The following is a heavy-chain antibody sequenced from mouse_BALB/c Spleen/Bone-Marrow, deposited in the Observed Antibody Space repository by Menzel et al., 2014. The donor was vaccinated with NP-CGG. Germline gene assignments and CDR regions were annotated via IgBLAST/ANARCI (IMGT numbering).Heavy chain of an antibody. J-gene: IGHJ2*01. CDR2: INPSTGYT. CDR3: ARIYYYGRDY. V-gene: IGHV1-7*01. CDR1: GYTFTNYW. Sequence: VKLMESGAELAKPGASVKMSCKASGYTFTNYWMHWVKQRPGQGLGWIGYINPSTGYTEYNQKFKDKATLTADKSSSTAYMQLSSLTSEDSAVYYCARIYYYGRDYWGQGTTLTVSS. D-gene: IGHD1-1*01.